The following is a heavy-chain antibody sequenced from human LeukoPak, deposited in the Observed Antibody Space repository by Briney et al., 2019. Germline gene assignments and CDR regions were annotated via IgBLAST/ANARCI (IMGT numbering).Heavy chain of an antibody. V-gene: IGHV3-15*01. CDR3: AREISGWTFDY. J-gene: IGHJ4*02. CDR1: GLTFSNAW. CDR2: IKRKSDGGTT. D-gene: IGHD6-19*01. Sequence: GGSLRLSCAASGLTFSNAWMSWVRQAPGRGLEWVGRIKRKSDGGTTDYAAPVKGRFTISRDNSKNTLYLQMNSLRAEDTAVYYCAREISGWTFDYWGQGTLVTVSS.